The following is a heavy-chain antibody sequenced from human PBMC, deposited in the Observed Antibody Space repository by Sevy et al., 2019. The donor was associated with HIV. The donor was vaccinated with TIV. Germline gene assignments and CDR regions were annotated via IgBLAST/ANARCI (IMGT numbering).Heavy chain of an antibody. V-gene: IGHV3-74*01. J-gene: IGHJ4*02. CDR1: GFTFSSYW. Sequence: GGSLRLSCAASGFTFSSYWMHWVRQAPGKGLVWVSRINGDGSSYADSVKGRFSVSRVNAKSTLYLQMNILGAEDTAVYYCARGHVNDWRILDYWGQGAQVTVSS. CDR3: ARGHVNDWRILDY. CDR2: INGDGS. D-gene: IGHD3-3*01.